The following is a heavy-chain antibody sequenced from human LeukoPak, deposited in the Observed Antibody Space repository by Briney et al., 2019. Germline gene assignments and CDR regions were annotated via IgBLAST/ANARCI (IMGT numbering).Heavy chain of an antibody. CDR2: IRYDGGNE. D-gene: IGHD3-3*01. CDR1: GFTFSSYA. CDR3: AKDVEIFGVVPNPHFDY. V-gene: IGHV3-30*02. J-gene: IGHJ4*02. Sequence: QTGGSLRLSCAASGFTFSSYAMSWVRQAPGKGLEWVAFIRYDGGNEYYADSVKGRFTISRDNSQNTLYLQMNSLTAEDTAVYFCAKDVEIFGVVPNPHFDYWGQGTLVTVSS.